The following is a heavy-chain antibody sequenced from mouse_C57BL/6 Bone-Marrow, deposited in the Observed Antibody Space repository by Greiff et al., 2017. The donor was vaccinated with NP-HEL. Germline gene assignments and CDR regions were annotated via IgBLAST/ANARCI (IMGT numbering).Heavy chain of an antibody. V-gene: IGHV1-64*01. J-gene: IGHJ4*01. Sequence: QVQLQQPGAELVKPGASVKLSCKASGYTFTSYWMHWVKQRPGQGLEWIGMIHPNSGSTNYNEKFKSKATLTVDKSSSTAYMQLSSLTSEDSAVYYCARSIYYDYHYYAMDYWGQGTSVTVSS. D-gene: IGHD2-4*01. CDR2: IHPNSGST. CDR3: ARSIYYDYHYYAMDY. CDR1: GYTFTSYW.